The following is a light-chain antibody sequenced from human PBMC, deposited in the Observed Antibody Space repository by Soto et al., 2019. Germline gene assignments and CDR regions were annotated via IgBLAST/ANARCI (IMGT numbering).Light chain of an antibody. CDR3: SSYTSSSTHVV. Sequence: QPVLTQPASVSGSPGQSITISCTGTSSDVGGYNYVSWYQHHPGKAPKLMIYDVRNRPSGVSNRFSGSKSGNTASLTVSGLQAEDEADYYCSSYTSSSTHVVFGGGTKLTVL. V-gene: IGLV2-14*03. CDR1: SSDVGGYNY. J-gene: IGLJ2*01. CDR2: DVR.